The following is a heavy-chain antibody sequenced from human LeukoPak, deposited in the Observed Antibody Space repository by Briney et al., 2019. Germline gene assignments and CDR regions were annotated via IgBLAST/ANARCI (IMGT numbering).Heavy chain of an antibody. J-gene: IGHJ4*02. CDR2: IYHSGST. CDR1: GYSISSGYY. Sequence: SETLSLTCTVSGYSISSGYYWVWIRQPPVKGLKCIGSIYHSGSTYYNPSLKSRVTISLDTSKNQFSLKLSSVTAEDTAVYYCARPAHSSSGRGVDYWGQGTLVTVSS. V-gene: IGHV4-38-2*02. CDR3: ARPAHSSSGRGVDY. D-gene: IGHD6-13*01.